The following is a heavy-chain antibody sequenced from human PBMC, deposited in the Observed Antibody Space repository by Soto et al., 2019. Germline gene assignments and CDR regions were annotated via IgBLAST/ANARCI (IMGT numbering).Heavy chain of an antibody. D-gene: IGHD3-10*01. V-gene: IGHV4-39*01. Sequence: PSETLSLTCTVSGGSVNIKSHYWSWIRQLPGKGLEWIGNVYYSGSSYYNPSLRSRLTFSVDTSKNQFSLNLTSVTAADTALYYCARQKLDYQSRTIDDSGQGTLVTVSS. CDR2: VYYSGSS. CDR1: GGSVNIKSHY. J-gene: IGHJ4*02. CDR3: ARQKLDYQSRTIDD.